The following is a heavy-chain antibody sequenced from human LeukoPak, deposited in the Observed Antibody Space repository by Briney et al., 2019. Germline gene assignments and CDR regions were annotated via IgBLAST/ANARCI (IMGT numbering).Heavy chain of an antibody. Sequence: GGSLRLSCAASGFTFSSYGMHWVRQAPGKGLEWVAVISYDGSNKYYADSVKGRFTISRDNPKNTLYLQMNSLRAEDTAVYYCAKDRDYYGSGSSYLDYWGQGTLVTVSS. CDR3: AKDRDYYGSGSSYLDY. J-gene: IGHJ4*02. CDR2: ISYDGSNK. CDR1: GFTFSSYG. D-gene: IGHD3-10*01. V-gene: IGHV3-30*18.